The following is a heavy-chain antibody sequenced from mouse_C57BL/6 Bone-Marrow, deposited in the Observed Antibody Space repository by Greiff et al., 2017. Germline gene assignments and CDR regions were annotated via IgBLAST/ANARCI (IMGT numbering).Heavy chain of an antibody. Sequence: QVQLQQPGAELVKPGASVKLSCKASGYTFTSYWMQWVKQRPGQGLEWIGEIDPSDSYTNYNQKFKGKATLTVDTSSSTAYMQLSSLTSEDSAVYYCARSEKYYGSSRYWYFDVWGTGTTVTVSS. J-gene: IGHJ1*03. CDR1: GYTFTSYW. CDR2: IDPSDSYT. D-gene: IGHD1-1*01. V-gene: IGHV1-50*01. CDR3: ARSEKYYGSSRYWYFDV.